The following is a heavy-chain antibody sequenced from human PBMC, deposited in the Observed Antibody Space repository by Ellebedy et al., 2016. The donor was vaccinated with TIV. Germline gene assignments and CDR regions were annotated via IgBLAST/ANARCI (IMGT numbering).Heavy chain of an antibody. CDR3: TTAVYYYGMDV. V-gene: IGHV3-15*01. CDR1: GFTFSNAW. J-gene: IGHJ6*02. CDR2: IKSKTDGGTT. Sequence: GGSLRLSXAASGFTFSNAWMSWVRQAPGKGLEWVGRIKSKTDGGTTDYAAPVKGRFTISRDDSKNTLYLQMNSLKTEDTAVYYCTTAVYYYGMDVWGQGTTVTVSS.